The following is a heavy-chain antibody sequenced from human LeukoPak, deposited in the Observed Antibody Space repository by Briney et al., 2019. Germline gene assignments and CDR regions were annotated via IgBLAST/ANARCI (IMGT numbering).Heavy chain of an antibody. CDR1: GLIFSNYD. J-gene: IGHJ4*02. CDR3: AKDNSDYFDY. V-gene: IGHV3-23*01. D-gene: IGHD4-23*01. CDR2: ISGSGDST. Sequence: GGSLRLSCAASGLIFSNYDINWPPQAPDKGLEWVSAISGSGDSTYYADSVRGRFTISRDNSKNTVYLHVSSLRAEDTALYFCAKDNSDYFDYWGQGTLIAVSS.